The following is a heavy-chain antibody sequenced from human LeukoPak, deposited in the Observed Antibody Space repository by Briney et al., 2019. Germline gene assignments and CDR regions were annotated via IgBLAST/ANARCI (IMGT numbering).Heavy chain of an antibody. CDR1: GNTFTSYY. J-gene: IGHJ4*02. CDR3: ARWDENIYGQPQGGSLDY. D-gene: IGHD5-18*01. Sequence: ASVTVSCKASGNTFTSYYIHWVRQAPGQGLEWTGIISPSGGSTSYAQTFEGRVTMTRDTSTSTVYMELSSLRSEDTAVYYCARWDENIYGQPQGGSLDYWGQGSVVTVSS. V-gene: IGHV1-46*01. CDR2: ISPSGGST.